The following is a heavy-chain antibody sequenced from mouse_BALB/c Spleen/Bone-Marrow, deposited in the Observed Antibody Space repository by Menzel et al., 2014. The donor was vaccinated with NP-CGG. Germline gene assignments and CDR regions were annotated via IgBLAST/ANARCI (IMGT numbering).Heavy chain of an antibody. J-gene: IGHJ3*01. V-gene: IGHV1S81*02. Sequence: QVQLKQSGAELVKPGASVKLSCKASGYTFTSYWMHWVKQRPGQGLEWIGEINPSNGRTNYNEKFKIKATLTVDKSSSTAYMQLSSLTSEDSAVYYCASYRGAYWGQGTPVTVSA. CDR2: INPSNGRT. CDR1: GYTFTSYW. D-gene: IGHD2-12*01. CDR3: ASYRGAY.